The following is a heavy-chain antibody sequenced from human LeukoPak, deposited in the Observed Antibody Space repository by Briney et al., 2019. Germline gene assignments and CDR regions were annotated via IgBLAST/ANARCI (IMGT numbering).Heavy chain of an antibody. J-gene: IGHJ6*03. CDR3: ARTTEGYCRSTSCYDFSYSYYMDV. D-gene: IGHD2-2*01. Sequence: SETLSLTCTVSGGSISSYYWSWIRQPPGKGLVWIGYIHYSGSTHYNPSLKSRVSISVDTSKNRFSLKLSSVTAADTAVYYCARTTEGYCRSTSCYDFSYSYYMDVWGKGTTVTISS. CDR2: IHYSGST. CDR1: GGSISSYY. V-gene: IGHV4-59*01.